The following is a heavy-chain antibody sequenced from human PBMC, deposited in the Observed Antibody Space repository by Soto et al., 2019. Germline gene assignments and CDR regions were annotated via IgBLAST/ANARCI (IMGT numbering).Heavy chain of an antibody. J-gene: IGHJ4*02. V-gene: IGHV2-5*02. CDR3: AHRHTEPRVTLFDY. CDR2: IYWDDDK. D-gene: IGHD2-21*02. CDR1: GFSLSTSGVG. Sequence: QITLKESGPTLVKPTQTLTLTCTFSGFSLSTSGVGVGWIRQPPGKALEWLALIYWDDDKRHRPSLKSRLAITKDTSKNQVVLTMTNMDPVDTATYYCAHRHTEPRVTLFDYWGQGTLVTVSS.